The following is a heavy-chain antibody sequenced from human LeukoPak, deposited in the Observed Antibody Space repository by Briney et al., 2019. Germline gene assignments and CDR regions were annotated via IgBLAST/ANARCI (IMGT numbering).Heavy chain of an antibody. Sequence: PGGSLRLSCAASGFTVSSNYMSWVRQAPGKGLEWVSVIYSGGSTYYTDPVKGRFTISRDNSKNTVFLQMNSLRAEDTAVYFCARDRDSSVDDAFDIWGQGTMVTVSS. CDR2: IYSGGST. D-gene: IGHD3-22*01. V-gene: IGHV3-53*01. J-gene: IGHJ3*02. CDR3: ARDRDSSVDDAFDI. CDR1: GFTVSSNY.